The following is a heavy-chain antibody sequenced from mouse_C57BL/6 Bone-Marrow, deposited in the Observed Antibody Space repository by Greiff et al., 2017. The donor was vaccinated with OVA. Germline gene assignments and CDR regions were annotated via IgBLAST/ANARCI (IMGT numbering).Heavy chain of an antibody. V-gene: IGHV5-12*01. Sequence: EVKLVESGGGLVQPGGSLKLSCAASGFTFSDYYMYWVRQTPEKRLEWVAYISNGGGSTYYPDTVKGRFPISRDNAKNTLYLQMSRLKSEDTAMYYCARLNWDAFDYWGQGTTLTVSS. D-gene: IGHD4-1*02. CDR2: ISNGGGST. CDR3: ARLNWDAFDY. CDR1: GFTFSDYY. J-gene: IGHJ2*01.